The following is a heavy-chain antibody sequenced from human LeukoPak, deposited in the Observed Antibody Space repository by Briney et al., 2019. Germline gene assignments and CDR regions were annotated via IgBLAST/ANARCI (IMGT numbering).Heavy chain of an antibody. J-gene: IGHJ4*02. Sequence: ASVTVSCTASGYTFTSNYIHWVRQAPGQGLEWMGMIYPRDGSTSYAQKFQGRVTVTRDTSTSTVHMELSGLRSEDTAVYYCARDQEGFDYWGQGTLVTVSS. CDR1: GYTFTSNY. V-gene: IGHV1-46*01. CDR3: ARDQEGFDY. CDR2: IYPRDGST.